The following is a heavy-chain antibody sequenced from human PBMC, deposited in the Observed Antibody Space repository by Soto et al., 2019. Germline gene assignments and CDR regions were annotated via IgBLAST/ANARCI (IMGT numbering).Heavy chain of an antibody. CDR3: ARGGGYCTRTSCYMMAHWFDP. Sequence: ASVKVSCKASGYPFTSYYISWVCQAPGQGLEWLGWISAYNANTNYAQKLQGRVTMTTDTSTSTAYMELRSLRSDDTAVYYCARGGGYCTRTSCYMMAHWFDPWGQGTLVTVSS. CDR1: GYPFTSYY. V-gene: IGHV1-18*04. J-gene: IGHJ5*02. D-gene: IGHD2-2*02. CDR2: ISAYNANT.